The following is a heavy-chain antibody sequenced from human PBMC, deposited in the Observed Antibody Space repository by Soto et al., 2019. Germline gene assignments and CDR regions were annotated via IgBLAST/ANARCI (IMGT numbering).Heavy chain of an antibody. V-gene: IGHV4-59*08. D-gene: IGHD5-12*01. CDR3: DIHTYTGYLTYIDY. J-gene: IGHJ4*02. CDR2: IFYSGST. CDR1: GDSISNYY. Sequence: SDTLSLTCAVSGDSISNYYWSWIRQPPGQGLEWIGCIFYSGSTNYNPSLKSRVTISVDTSKNQFSLNLRSVTAADTAVYYCDIHTYTGYLTYIDYWGQGTLVTVS.